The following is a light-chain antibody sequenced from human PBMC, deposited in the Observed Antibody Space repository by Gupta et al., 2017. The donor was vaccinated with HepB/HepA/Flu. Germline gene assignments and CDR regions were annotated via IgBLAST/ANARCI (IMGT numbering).Light chain of an antibody. J-gene: IGKJ3*01. CDR3: QQSDSTTFT. Sequence: DIQMTQSPSSLSASVGDRVTITCRASQSISSYLNWYQQKPGKAPKLLIYAASRVQSGVPSRFSGSGSGTDFTLTISRLQPEDFATYYCQQSDSTTFTFGHGTKVDIK. CDR1: QSISSY. CDR2: AAS. V-gene: IGKV1-39*01.